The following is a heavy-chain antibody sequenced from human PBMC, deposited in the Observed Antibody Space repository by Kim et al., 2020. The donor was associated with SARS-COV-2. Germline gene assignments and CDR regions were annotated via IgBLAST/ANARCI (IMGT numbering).Heavy chain of an antibody. CDR1: GFTFSSYG. CDR3: AKVYNILTGYYHPSPFQN. CDR2: ISYDGSNK. V-gene: IGHV3-30*18. D-gene: IGHD3-9*01. Sequence: GGSLRLSCAASGFTFSSYGMNWVRQAPGKGLEWVAVISYDGSNKYYADSVKGRFTISRDNSKNTLYLQMNSLRAEDTAVYYCAKVYNILTGYYHPSPFQNWGQGALVTVSP. J-gene: IGHJ4*02.